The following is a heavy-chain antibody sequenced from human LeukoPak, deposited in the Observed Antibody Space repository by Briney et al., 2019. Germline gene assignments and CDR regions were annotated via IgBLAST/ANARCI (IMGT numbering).Heavy chain of an antibody. CDR1: GGSFSGYY. CDR3: ARGAGIPAAMIRNWFDP. D-gene: IGHD2-2*01. CDR2: INHSGST. Sequence: SETLSLTCAVYGGSFSGYYWSWIRQPPGKGLEWIGEINHSGSTNYNPSLKSRVTISVDTSKNQFSLKLSSVTAADTAVYYCARGAGIPAAMIRNWFDPWGQGTLVTVSS. V-gene: IGHV4-34*01. J-gene: IGHJ5*02.